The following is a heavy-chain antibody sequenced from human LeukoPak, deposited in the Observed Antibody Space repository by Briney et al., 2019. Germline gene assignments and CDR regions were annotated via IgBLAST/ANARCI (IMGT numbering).Heavy chain of an antibody. J-gene: IGHJ6*02. CDR2: MLFDGSNK. CDR3: ARDLLGMDV. Sequence: GGSLRLSCAASGFTFSNYAMHWVRQAPGKGLEWVAVMLFDGSNKYTDSVKGRFTISRDNSKNTLYLQMNSLRAEDTAVYYCARDLLGMDVWGQGTTVTVSS. V-gene: IGHV3-30-3*01. CDR1: GFTFSNYA.